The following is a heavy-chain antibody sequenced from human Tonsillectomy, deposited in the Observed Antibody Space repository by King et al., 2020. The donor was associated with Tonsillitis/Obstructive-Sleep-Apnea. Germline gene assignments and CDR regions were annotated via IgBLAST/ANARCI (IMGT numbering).Heavy chain of an antibody. V-gene: IGHV3-9*01. D-gene: IGHD2-2*01. J-gene: IGHJ3*02. CDR2: ISWNSDNI. Sequence: VQLVQSGGGLVQPGRSLRLSCAASGFTFDDYAMHWVRQAPGKGLEWVSGISWNSDNIGYADSVKGRFTISRDNAKNSLYLQMNSLRAEDTALYYCAKAQVGYCSSTSCYGAFDIWGQGTMVTVSS. CDR1: GFTFDDYA. CDR3: AKAQVGYCSSTSCYGAFDI.